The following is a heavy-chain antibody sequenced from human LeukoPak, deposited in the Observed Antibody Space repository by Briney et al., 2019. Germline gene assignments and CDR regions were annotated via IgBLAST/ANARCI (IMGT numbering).Heavy chain of an antibody. Sequence: ASVKVSCKASGYTFTSYGISWVRQAPGQGLEWMGWISAYNGNTNYAQKLQGRVTMTTDTSTSTAYMELRSLRSDDTAVYYCARDAFDCSSTSCYERWFDPWGQGTLATVSS. D-gene: IGHD2-2*01. CDR3: ARDAFDCSSTSCYERWFDP. CDR2: ISAYNGNT. J-gene: IGHJ5*02. V-gene: IGHV1-18*01. CDR1: GYTFTSYG.